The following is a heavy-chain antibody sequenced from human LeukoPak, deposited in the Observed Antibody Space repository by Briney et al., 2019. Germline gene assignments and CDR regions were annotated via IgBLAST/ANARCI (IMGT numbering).Heavy chain of an antibody. V-gene: IGHV4-34*01. D-gene: IGHD5-12*01. J-gene: IGHJ5*02. CDR3: ARVSGYSGYEVRWFDP. Sequence: SETLSLTCAVYGGSFSGYYWSWIRQPPGKGLEWIGEINHSGSTNYNPSLKSRVTISVDTSKNQFSLKLSSVTAADTAVYYCARVSGYSGYEVRWFDPWGQGTLVTVSS. CDR1: GGSFSGYY. CDR2: INHSGST.